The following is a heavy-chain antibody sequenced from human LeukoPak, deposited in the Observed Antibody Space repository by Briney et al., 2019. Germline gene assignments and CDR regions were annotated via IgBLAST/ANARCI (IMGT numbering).Heavy chain of an antibody. Sequence: SETLSLTCAVYGGSFSGYYWSWIRQPPGKGPEWIGEINHSGSTNYNPSLKSRVTISVDTSKNQFSLKLSSVTAADTAVYYCASRHRVITIFGVDEDNWGQGTLVTVSS. CDR2: INHSGST. CDR1: GGSFSGYY. D-gene: IGHD3-3*01. J-gene: IGHJ4*02. CDR3: ASRHRVITIFGVDEDN. V-gene: IGHV4-34*01.